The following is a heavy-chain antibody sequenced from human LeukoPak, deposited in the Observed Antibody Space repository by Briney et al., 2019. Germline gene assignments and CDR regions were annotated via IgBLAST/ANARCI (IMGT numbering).Heavy chain of an antibody. CDR3: ARGPATGTAWPFDY. D-gene: IGHD6-13*01. CDR2: INPSGGST. CDR1: GYTFTSYY. V-gene: IGHV1-46*01. Sequence: AASVKVSCKASGYTFTSYYMHWVRQAPGQGLEWMGIINPSGGSTRYAQKFQDRVTMTRDTSASTLYMELSSLSSEDTAVYYCARGPATGTAWPFDYWGQGTLVTVSS. J-gene: IGHJ4*02.